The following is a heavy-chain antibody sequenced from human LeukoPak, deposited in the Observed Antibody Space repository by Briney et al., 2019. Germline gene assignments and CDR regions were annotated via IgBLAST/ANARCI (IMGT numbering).Heavy chain of an antibody. CDR3: ARLRYSGYVKYYFDY. V-gene: IGHV4-59*01. CDR2: IYFSGST. J-gene: IGHJ4*02. CDR1: GGSISSYY. Sequence: SETLSLTCTVSGGSISSYYWSWLRQPPGKGLECIGYIYFSGSTNYSPSLKRRVTISVDTSKNQFSLKLTSVTAADTAVYYCARLRYSGYVKYYFDYWGQGTLVTVSS. D-gene: IGHD5-12*01.